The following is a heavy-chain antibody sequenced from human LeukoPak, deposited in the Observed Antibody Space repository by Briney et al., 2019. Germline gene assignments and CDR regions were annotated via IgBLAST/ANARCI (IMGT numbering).Heavy chain of an antibody. CDR3: ARAPYYYYYYGMDV. V-gene: IGHV3-74*01. CDR1: GFTFSDSW. J-gene: IGHJ6*02. CDR2: INSDGSST. Sequence: PGGSLRLSCAASGFTFSDSWMHWVRQAPGKGLVWVSRINSDGSSTSYADSVKGRFTISRDNAKNTLYLQMNSLRAEDTAVYHCARAPYYYYYYGMDVWGQGTTVTVSS.